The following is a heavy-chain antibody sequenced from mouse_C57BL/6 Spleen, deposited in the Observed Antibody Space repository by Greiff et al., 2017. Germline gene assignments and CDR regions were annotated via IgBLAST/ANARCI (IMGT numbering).Heavy chain of an antibody. D-gene: IGHD1-1*01. V-gene: IGHV14-4*01. CDR1: GFNIKDDY. CDR3: YITTATYAMDY. CDR2: IDPENGDT. Sequence: VQLKESGAELVRPGASVKLSCTASGFNIKDDYMHWVKQRPEQGLEWIGWIDPENGDTEYASKFQGKATITADTSSNTAYLQLSSLTSEDTAVYYCYITTATYAMDYWGQGTSVTVSS. J-gene: IGHJ4*01.